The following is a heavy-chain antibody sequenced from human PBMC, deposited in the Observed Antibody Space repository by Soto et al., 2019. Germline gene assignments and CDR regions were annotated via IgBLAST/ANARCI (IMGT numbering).Heavy chain of an antibody. D-gene: IGHD5-18*01. Sequence: GESLKISCKGSGYSFTSYWIGWVRQMPGKGLEWMGIIYPGDSDTRYSPSFQGQVTISADKSISTAYLQWSSLKASDTAMYYCARTMVTNHYYYYGMDFWGQGTTVTVSS. CDR3: ARTMVTNHYYYYGMDF. CDR2: IYPGDSDT. V-gene: IGHV5-51*01. J-gene: IGHJ6*02. CDR1: GYSFTSYW.